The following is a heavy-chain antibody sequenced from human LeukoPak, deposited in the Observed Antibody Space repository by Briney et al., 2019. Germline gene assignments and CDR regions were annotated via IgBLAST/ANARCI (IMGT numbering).Heavy chain of an antibody. V-gene: IGHV4-59*01. Sequence: SETLPLTCTVSGGSISSYYWSWIRQPPGKGLEWIGYIYYSGSTNYNPSLKSRVTISVDTSKNQFSLKLSSVTAADTAVYYCARGWELHPFDYWGQGTLVTVSS. CDR2: IYYSGST. CDR3: ARGWELHPFDY. CDR1: GGSISSYY. J-gene: IGHJ4*02. D-gene: IGHD1-26*01.